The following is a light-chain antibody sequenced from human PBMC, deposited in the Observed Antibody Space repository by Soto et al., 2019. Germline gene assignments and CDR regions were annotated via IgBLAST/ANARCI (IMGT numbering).Light chain of an antibody. CDR3: SSFKGTNSFV. J-gene: IGLJ1*01. Sequence: SYELTQPPSVSVAPRQTATITCGGNNIGSRSVHWYQQKSGQAPVLVVFDDSVRPSGIPERISGYNSGNTASLTVSGLQADDEANYYCSSFKGTNSFVFGTGTKLTVL. CDR2: DDS. V-gene: IGLV3-21*02. CDR1: NIGSRS.